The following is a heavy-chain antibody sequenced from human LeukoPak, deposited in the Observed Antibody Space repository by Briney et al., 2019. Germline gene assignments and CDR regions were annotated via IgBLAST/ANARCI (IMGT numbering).Heavy chain of an antibody. J-gene: IGHJ4*02. CDR3: ARGRGYDFWSGYSGHYFDY. V-gene: IGHV4-34*01. D-gene: IGHD3-3*01. CDR2: INHSGST. Sequence: SETLSLTCAVYGGSFSGYYWSWIRQPPGKGLEWIGEINHSGSTNYNPSLKSRVTISVDTSKHQFPLKLSSVAAADTAVYYCARGRGYDFWSGYSGHYFDYWGQGTLVTVSS. CDR1: GGSFSGYY.